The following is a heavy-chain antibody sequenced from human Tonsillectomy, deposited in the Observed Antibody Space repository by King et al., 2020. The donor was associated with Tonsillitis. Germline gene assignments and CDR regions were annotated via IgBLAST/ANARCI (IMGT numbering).Heavy chain of an antibody. Sequence: VQLVESGGGVVQPGRSLRLSCAASGFTFNNYGIYWVRQAPGKGLEWVALTSYDGSKESYADSVKGRFTISRDNSKNTLYLQMDRLRTDDTALYYCAKGVGNCTGGSCYSDFWGQGTLVTVSS. D-gene: IGHD2-8*02. J-gene: IGHJ4*02. CDR3: AKGVGNCTGGSCYSDF. CDR2: TSYDGSKE. V-gene: IGHV3-30*18. CDR1: GFTFNNYG.